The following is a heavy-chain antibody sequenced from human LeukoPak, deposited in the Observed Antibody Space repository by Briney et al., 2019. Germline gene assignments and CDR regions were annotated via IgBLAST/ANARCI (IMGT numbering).Heavy chain of an antibody. Sequence: ASVKVSCKASGYTFTSYGISWVRQAPGQGLEWMGWISAYNGNTNYAQKLQGRVTMTTDTSTSTAYMELRSLRSDDTAVYYCARGRWGHSSGYQPSYFDYWGQGTLVTVSS. CDR2: ISAYNGNT. D-gene: IGHD3-22*01. V-gene: IGHV1-18*01. CDR1: GYTFTSYG. CDR3: ARGRWGHSSGYQPSYFDY. J-gene: IGHJ4*02.